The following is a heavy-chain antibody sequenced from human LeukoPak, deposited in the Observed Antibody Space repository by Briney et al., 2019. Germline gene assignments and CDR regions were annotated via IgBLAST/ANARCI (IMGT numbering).Heavy chain of an antibody. CDR3: ASRHCSGGDCYFAGADPFDH. V-gene: IGHV3-53*01. CDR2: IYKDGKI. D-gene: IGHD2-21*01. J-gene: IGHJ4*02. Sequence: PEGSLRLSCAASGFTVSSTYMSWVRQAPGKGLEWVSVIYKDGKIYYIDSVKGRFTISRDTSKNTLYLQMNSLRVEDTAVYYCASRHCSGGDCYFAGADPFDHWGQGTLVTVSS. CDR1: GFTVSSTY.